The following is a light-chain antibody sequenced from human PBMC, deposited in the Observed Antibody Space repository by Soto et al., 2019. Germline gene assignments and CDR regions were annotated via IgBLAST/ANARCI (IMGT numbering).Light chain of an antibody. CDR1: QSVSSS. J-gene: IGKJ3*01. CDR2: AAS. CDR3: QQANSFPPS. V-gene: IGKV1-12*01. Sequence: TQSPGTLSLSPGERATLSCRASQSVSSSYLAWYQQKPGKAPKLLIYAASSLQSGVPSRFSGSGSGTDFTLTISSLQPEDFATYYCQQANSFPPSFGPGTKVDIK.